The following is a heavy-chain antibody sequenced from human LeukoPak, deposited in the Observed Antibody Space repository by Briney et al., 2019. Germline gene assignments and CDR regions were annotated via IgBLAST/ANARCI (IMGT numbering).Heavy chain of an antibody. CDR2: IHYSGKT. CDR1: GGSISSGAYY. J-gene: IGHJ4*02. V-gene: IGHV4-39*06. Sequence: SETLSLTCTVSGGSISSGAYYWGWIRQPPGKGLEWIGTIHYSGKTYYNPSLKSRITISIDTSKKQFALKLSSVTAADTAVYYCARGVISAPLDYWGQGTLVTVSS. CDR3: ARGVISAPLDY. D-gene: IGHD3-22*01.